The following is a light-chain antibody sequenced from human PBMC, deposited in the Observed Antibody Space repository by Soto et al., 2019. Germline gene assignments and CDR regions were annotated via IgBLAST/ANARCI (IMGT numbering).Light chain of an antibody. CDR1: SSDVGGFNY. J-gene: IGLJ1*01. CDR3: NSYTSSSTNV. CDR2: DVT. Sequence: QSALTQPASVSGSPGQSITISCTGTSSDVGGFNYVSSYQQHPGKAPKLMIYDVTNRPSGVSYRFSGAKSGNTASLTISGLQAEDEADYYCNSYTSSSTNVFGTGTKVTVL. V-gene: IGLV2-14*03.